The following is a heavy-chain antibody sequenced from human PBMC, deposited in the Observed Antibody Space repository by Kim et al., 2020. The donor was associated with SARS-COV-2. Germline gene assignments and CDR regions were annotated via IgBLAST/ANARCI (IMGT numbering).Heavy chain of an antibody. V-gene: IGHV4-34*01. CDR3: ARDVDGYSYGYYY. D-gene: IGHD5-18*01. Sequence: YNPSLKGRVTISVDTSKNQFSLKLSSVTAADTAVYYCARDVDGYSYGYYYWGQGTLVTVSS. J-gene: IGHJ4*02.